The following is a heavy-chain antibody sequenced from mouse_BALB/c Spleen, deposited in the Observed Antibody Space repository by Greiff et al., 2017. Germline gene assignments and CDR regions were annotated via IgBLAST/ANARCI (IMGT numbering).Heavy chain of an antibody. D-gene: IGHD3-1*01. CDR2: ILPGSGST. CDR3: ARRGQLGLNYCDY. J-gene: IGHJ2*01. Sequence: QVQLQQSGAELMKPGASVKISCKATGYTFSSYWIEWVKQRPGHGLEWIGEILPGSGSTNYNEKFKGKATFTADTSSNTAYMQLSSLTSEDSAVYYCARRGQLGLNYCDYWGQGTTLTVSA. V-gene: IGHV1-9*01. CDR1: GYTFSSYW.